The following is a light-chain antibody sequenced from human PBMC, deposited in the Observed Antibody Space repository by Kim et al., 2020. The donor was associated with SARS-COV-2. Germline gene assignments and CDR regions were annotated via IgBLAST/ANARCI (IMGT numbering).Light chain of an antibody. V-gene: IGLV1-44*01. CDR2: SNN. Sequence: GQRVTISCSGSSSNIGSNTVNWYQHLPGTAPQLLIYSNNQRPSGVPDLFSGSKSGTSASLAISGLQSEDEADYYYAAWDDSLNGPVFGGGTKLTVL. CDR1: SSNIGSNT. J-gene: IGLJ2*01. CDR3: AAWDDSLNGPV.